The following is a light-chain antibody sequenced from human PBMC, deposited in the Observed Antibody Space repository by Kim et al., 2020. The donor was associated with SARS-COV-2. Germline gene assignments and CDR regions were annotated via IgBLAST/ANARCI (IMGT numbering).Light chain of an antibody. V-gene: IGKV1-39*01. CDR3: QQSHTTPVLT. CDR1: QSISTY. J-gene: IGKJ4*01. Sequence: DIQMTQSPSSLAASVGDRVTIACRASQSISTYLNWYQQKPGKAPKLLIYAASSLQSGVPSRFSGSGSGTDFTLTISSLQPEDFATYYCQQSHTTPVLTFGGGTKGGYQT. CDR2: AAS.